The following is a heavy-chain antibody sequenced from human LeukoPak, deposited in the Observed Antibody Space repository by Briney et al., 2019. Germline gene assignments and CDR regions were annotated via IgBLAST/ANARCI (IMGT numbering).Heavy chain of an antibody. CDR1: GYTFTGYY. CDR3: VRTPPNWGFDY. V-gene: IGHV1-2*06. CDR2: INPNSGGT. Sequence: ASVTVSCKASGYTFTGYYMHWVRQAPGQGLEWMGRINPNSGGTNYAQKFQGRVTMTRDTSISTAYMELSSLRSEDTAIYYCVRTPPNWGFDYWGQGTLITVSS. J-gene: IGHJ4*02. D-gene: IGHD7-27*01.